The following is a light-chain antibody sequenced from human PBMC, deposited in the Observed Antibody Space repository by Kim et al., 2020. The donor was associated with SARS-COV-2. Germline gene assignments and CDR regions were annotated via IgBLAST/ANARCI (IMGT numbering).Light chain of an antibody. CDR2: GKN. J-gene: IGLJ2*01. Sequence: SSELTQDPAVSVALGQTVRITCQGDSLRSYYATWYQQKPGQAPIVVIYGKNNRPSGIPDRFSGSSSGNTASLTITGTQAGDEADYYRNSRDSNDNVVFGGGTQLTVL. V-gene: IGLV3-19*01. CDR1: SLRSYY. CDR3: NSRDSNDNVV.